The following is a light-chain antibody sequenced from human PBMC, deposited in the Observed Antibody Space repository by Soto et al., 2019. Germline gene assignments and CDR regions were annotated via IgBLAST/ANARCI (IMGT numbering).Light chain of an antibody. J-gene: IGKJ5*01. CDR3: QQYNNWPPST. Sequence: EIVLTQSPATLSVSPWERATLSCRASQSVSSNLAWYQQKPGQAPRLLINCASSSATGVLDRCSGSRACTAYTLPISSLQSEDFSVYYCQQYNNWPPSTFGQGTRLEI. CDR2: CAS. V-gene: IGKV3D-15*01. CDR1: QSVSSN.